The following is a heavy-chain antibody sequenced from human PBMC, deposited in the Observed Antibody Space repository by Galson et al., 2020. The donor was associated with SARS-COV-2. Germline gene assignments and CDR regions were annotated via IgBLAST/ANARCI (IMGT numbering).Heavy chain of an antibody. J-gene: IGHJ6*02. V-gene: IGHV3-30-3*01. CDR2: ISYDGSNK. CDR3: ARDDRIAVAGTVGDYYYYYGMDV. CDR1: GLTFSSYA. D-gene: IGHD6-19*01. Sequence: GGSLRLSCAASGLTFSSYAMHWVRQAPGKGLEWVAVISYDGSNKYYADSVKGRFTISRDNSKNTLYLQMNSLRAEDTAVYYCARDDRIAVAGTVGDYYYYYGMDVWGQGTTVTVSS.